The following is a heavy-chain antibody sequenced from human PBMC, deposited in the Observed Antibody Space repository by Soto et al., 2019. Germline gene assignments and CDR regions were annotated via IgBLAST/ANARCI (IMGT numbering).Heavy chain of an antibody. CDR1: GGSISSSSYY. J-gene: IGHJ5*02. D-gene: IGHD3-10*01. V-gene: IGHV4-39*01. CDR2: IYYSGST. CDR3: ARRGEWFGELFHFDP. Sequence: PSETLSLTCTVSGGSISSSSYYWGWIRQPPGKGLEWIGSIYYSGSTYYNPSLKSRVTISVDTSKNQFSLKLSSVTAADTAVYYCARRGEWFGELFHFDPWGQGTLVTVSS.